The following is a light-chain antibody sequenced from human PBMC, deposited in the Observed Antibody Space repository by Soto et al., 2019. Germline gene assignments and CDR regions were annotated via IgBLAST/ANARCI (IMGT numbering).Light chain of an antibody. CDR2: GNI. CDR3: QSYDSSLSAHV. V-gene: IGLV1-40*01. J-gene: IGLJ1*01. CDR1: SSNIGANYD. Sequence: QSVLTQPPSVSGAPGQRVTISCTGSSSNIGANYDVHWYQQVPGTAPRLLIYGNINRPSGVPDRISASRSGASASLAITGLQAEDEADYYCQSYDSSLSAHVFGSGTKLTVL.